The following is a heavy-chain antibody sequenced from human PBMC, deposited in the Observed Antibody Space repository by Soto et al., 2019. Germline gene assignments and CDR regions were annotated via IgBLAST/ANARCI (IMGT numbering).Heavy chain of an antibody. CDR2: ISYDGSNK. Sequence: QVQLVESGGGVVQPGRSLRLSCAASGFTFSSYAMHWVRQAPGKGLEWVAVISYDGSNKYYADSVKGRFTISRDNSKNTLYLQMNSLRAEDTAVYYCATLANWGPVWGQGTLVTVSS. CDR1: GFTFSSYA. D-gene: IGHD7-27*01. CDR3: ATLANWGPV. J-gene: IGHJ4*02. V-gene: IGHV3-30-3*01.